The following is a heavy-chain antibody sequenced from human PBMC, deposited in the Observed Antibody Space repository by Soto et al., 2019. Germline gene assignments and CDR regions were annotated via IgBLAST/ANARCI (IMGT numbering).Heavy chain of an antibody. V-gene: IGHV3-23*01. Sequence: GSLRLSCAASGFSFNTHAMNWVRQAPGKGLEWVSGISDDGGFRYYADSAKGRFTISRDNSKNTVYLQMNGLRAEDTAVYYCAKAYHGSDAFDIWGQGTMVTVSS. CDR1: GFSFNTHA. CDR2: ISDDGGFR. CDR3: AKAYHGSDAFDI. D-gene: IGHD2-15*01. J-gene: IGHJ3*02.